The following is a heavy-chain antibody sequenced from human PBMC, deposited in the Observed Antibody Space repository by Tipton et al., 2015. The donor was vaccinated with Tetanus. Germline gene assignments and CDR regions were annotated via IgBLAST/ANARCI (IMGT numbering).Heavy chain of an antibody. J-gene: IGHJ4*02. Sequence: TLSLTCTVSGDSITSDNWWSWVRQSPGRGLGWIGEIYHSDATNYNSALKSRVPISISKSRNQLYLTLNSVTAADTAFYYCASRVRGPAAYWGQGILVTVSS. CDR2: IYHSDAT. CDR3: ASRVRGPAAY. CDR1: GDSITSDNW. D-gene: IGHD3-3*01. V-gene: IGHV4-4*02.